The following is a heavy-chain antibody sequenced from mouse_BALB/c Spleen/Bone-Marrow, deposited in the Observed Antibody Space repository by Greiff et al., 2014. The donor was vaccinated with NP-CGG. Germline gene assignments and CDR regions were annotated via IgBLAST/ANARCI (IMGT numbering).Heavy chain of an antibody. J-gene: IGHJ3*01. CDR3: TRNYGSSYPSWFAY. V-gene: IGHV1S22*01. CDR1: GYTFTSYW. D-gene: IGHD1-1*01. CDR2: IYPGSGST. Sequence: LQQSGSELVRPGASVKLSCKASGYTFTSYWMHWVKQRHGQGLEWIGNIYPGSGSTNYDERFKSKGTLTVDTSSSTAYMHLRSLTSEDSAVYYCTRNYGSSYPSWFAYWGQGTLVTVSA.